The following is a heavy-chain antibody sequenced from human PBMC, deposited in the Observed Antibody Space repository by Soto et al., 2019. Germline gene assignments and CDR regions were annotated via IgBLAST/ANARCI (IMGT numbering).Heavy chain of an antibody. V-gene: IGHV3-23*01. CDR1: GFTFSSYA. CDR2: ISGSGGST. J-gene: IGHJ6*02. Sequence: GGSLRLSCAASGFTFSSYAMSWVRQAPGKGLEWVSAISGSGGSTYYADSVKGRFTISRDNSKNTLYLQMNSLRAEDTAVYYCAKDLFGDIPESGYDYYYYYGMDVWGQGTTVTVSS. CDR3: AKDLFGDIPESGYDYYYYYGMDV. D-gene: IGHD5-12*01.